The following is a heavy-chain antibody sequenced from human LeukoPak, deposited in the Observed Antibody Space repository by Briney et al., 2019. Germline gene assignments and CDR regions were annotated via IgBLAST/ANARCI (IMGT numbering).Heavy chain of an antibody. CDR2: ISSSSSYI. CDR1: GFTFSSYS. D-gene: IGHD3-22*01. J-gene: IGHJ4*02. V-gene: IGHV3-21*01. CDR3: ARDRAPGYSYPLDY. Sequence: GGSLRLSCVASGFTFSSYSMNWVRQAPGKGLEWVSSISSSSSYIYYADSVKGRFTISRDNAKNSLYLQMNSLRAEDTAVYYCARDRAPGYSYPLDYWGQGTLVTVSS.